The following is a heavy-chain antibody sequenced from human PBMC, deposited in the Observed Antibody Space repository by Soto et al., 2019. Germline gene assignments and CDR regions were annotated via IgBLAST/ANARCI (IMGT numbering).Heavy chain of an antibody. Sequence: SVKVSCKASGGTFSTYTITWVRQAPGQGLEWMGRIIPIIGIINYAQKFQGRVTISADKFTGTAYMELTGLRSDDTAVYYCARWAPAAAGTGPHRHTLFDYWGQGTLVSVSS. J-gene: IGHJ4*02. CDR2: IIPIIGII. D-gene: IGHD6-13*01. CDR3: ARWAPAAAGTGPHRHTLFDY. V-gene: IGHV1-69*02. CDR1: GGTFSTYT.